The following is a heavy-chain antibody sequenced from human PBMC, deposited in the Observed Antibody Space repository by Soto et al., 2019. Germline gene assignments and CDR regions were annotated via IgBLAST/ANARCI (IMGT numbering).Heavy chain of an antibody. CDR2: ISYDGSNK. CDR3: ARFYSRDY. D-gene: IGHD2-21*01. CDR1: GFTFSSYA. V-gene: IGHV3-30-3*01. Sequence: SLRLSCAASGFTFSSYAMHWVRQAPGKGLEWVAVISYDGSNKYYADSVKGRFTISRDNSKNTPYLQMNSLRAEDTAVYYCARFYSRDYWGQGTLVTVSS. J-gene: IGHJ4*02.